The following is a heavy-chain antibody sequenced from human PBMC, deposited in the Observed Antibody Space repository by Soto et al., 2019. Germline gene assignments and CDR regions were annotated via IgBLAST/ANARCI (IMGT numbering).Heavy chain of an antibody. CDR1: GGSISSGGYS. CDR3: AAGGGLPRYY. J-gene: IGHJ4*02. CDR2: IYPSGST. D-gene: IGHD5-12*01. V-gene: IGHV4-30-2*01. Sequence: QLQLQESGSGLVKPSQTLSLTCAVSGGSISSGGYSWSWIRQPPGKGLEWIGYIYPSGSTYYNPYLQSRVTISVDRSKNQFSLKLSSVTAADTAVYYCAAGGGLPRYYWGQGTLVTVSS.